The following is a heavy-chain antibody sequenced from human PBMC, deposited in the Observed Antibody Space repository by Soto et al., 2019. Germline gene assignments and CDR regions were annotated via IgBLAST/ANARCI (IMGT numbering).Heavy chain of an antibody. Sequence: QVQLQESGPGLVKPSETLSLTCTVSGGSISSYFWSWIRQPPGTGLEWIGYINDSGSTNYNPSLKSRVTISVDTSKNQVSLKLSSVTAADTAFYYCARDRGGYFDYWGQGSLVTVSS. CDR3: ARDRGGYFDY. CDR2: INDSGST. CDR1: GGSISSYF. V-gene: IGHV4-59*01. J-gene: IGHJ4*02. D-gene: IGHD3-10*01.